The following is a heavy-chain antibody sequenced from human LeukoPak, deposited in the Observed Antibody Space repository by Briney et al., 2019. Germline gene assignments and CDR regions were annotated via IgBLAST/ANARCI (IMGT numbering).Heavy chain of an antibody. Sequence: GGSLRLSCAASGFTFSSYAMHWVRQAPGKGLEWVAVISYDGSNKYYADSVKGRFTISRDNSKNTLYLQMNSLRAEDTAVYYCAKDRTSGSYVDYWGQGTLVTVSS. J-gene: IGHJ4*02. CDR2: ISYDGSNK. V-gene: IGHV3-30-3*01. CDR3: AKDRTSGSYVDY. D-gene: IGHD1-26*01. CDR1: GFTFSSYA.